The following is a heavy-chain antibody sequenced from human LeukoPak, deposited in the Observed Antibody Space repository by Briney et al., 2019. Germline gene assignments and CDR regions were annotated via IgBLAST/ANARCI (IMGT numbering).Heavy chain of an antibody. Sequence: GGSLRLSCAASGFTFSSYAMHWVRQAPGKGLEGVAVISYDGSNKYYADSVKGLFTISRDNSKNTLYLQMNSLRAEDTAVYYCARDAVRYYYSYMDVWGKGTTVTVSS. D-gene: IGHD3-10*01. CDR3: ARDAVRYYYSYMDV. CDR2: ISYDGSNK. V-gene: IGHV3-30*01. J-gene: IGHJ6*03. CDR1: GFTFSSYA.